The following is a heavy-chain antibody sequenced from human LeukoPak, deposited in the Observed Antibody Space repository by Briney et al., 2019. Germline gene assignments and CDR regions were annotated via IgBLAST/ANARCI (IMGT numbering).Heavy chain of an antibody. CDR3: ARGPTRSAGVEGHYFDY. CDR1: GYISTSYG. Sequence: ASVKVSCKASGYISTSYGISWVRQAPGQGLEWMGWISAYNGNTNYAQKLQGRVTMTTDTSTSTAYMELRSLRSDDTAVYYCARGPTRSAGVEGHYFDYWGQGTLVTVSS. J-gene: IGHJ4*02. CDR2: ISAYNGNT. V-gene: IGHV1-18*01. D-gene: IGHD6-25*01.